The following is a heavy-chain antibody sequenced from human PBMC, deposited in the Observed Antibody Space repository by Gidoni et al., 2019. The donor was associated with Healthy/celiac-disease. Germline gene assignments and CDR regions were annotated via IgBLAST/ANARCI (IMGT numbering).Heavy chain of an antibody. V-gene: IGHV3-23*01. CDR2: SSGSGGST. CDR1: GFTFSSYA. Sequence: EVQLLESGGGLVQPGGSLRLSCAASGFTFSSYAMSWVRQAPGKGRELVSASSGSGGSTYYADSVKGRFTISRYNSKNTLYLQMNSLRAEDTAVYYCAKRERIAAAGTFDYWGQGTLVTVSS. J-gene: IGHJ4*02. D-gene: IGHD6-13*01. CDR3: AKRERIAAAGTFDY.